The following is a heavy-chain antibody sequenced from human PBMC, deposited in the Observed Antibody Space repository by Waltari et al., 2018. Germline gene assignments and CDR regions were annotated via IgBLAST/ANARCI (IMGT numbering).Heavy chain of an antibody. J-gene: IGHJ4*02. CDR3: AGGPGTYWSGLLDY. Sequence: EVQLVESGGTLVKPWGSLRLSCQVTGLTFSKTGLSWVRQAPGKGLEWVGRIKSKIDGGSTDYAAPVSGRFSISRDDSKNMLFLEMNSLKTEDTAVYYCAGGPGTYWSGLLDYWGQGAQVTVSS. V-gene: IGHV3-15*02. D-gene: IGHD3-3*01. CDR2: IKSKIDGGST. CDR1: GLTFSKTG.